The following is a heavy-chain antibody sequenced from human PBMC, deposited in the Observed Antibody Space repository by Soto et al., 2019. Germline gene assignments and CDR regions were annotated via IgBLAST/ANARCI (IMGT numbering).Heavy chain of an antibody. CDR1: GLDFGVYP. Sequence: EVQLVESGGGVMQPGGSLRLSCVASGLDFGVYPMNWVRPAPGKGLEWVSYIGARGFPMYYADSVRGRFAMSRDNAHNSVYLQMDSLRAEDTAQYFCATEPFAYWGRGARVTVSS. J-gene: IGHJ4*02. CDR3: ATEPFAY. CDR2: IGARGFPM. V-gene: IGHV3-48*04.